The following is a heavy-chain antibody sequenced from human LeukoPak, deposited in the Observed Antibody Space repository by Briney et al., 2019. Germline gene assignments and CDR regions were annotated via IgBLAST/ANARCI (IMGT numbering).Heavy chain of an antibody. CDR1: GLGFSSYA. CDR3: AKVQLGIGVDY. V-gene: IGHV3-23*01. D-gene: IGHD7-27*01. Sequence: PGWALRLSCAASGLGFSSYAVSWVHQGPGKLLTRVSGISDGGSRAYYAASVKGRFTISRDDSKNTLYLQMNSLRAEDTAVYYCAKVQLGIGVDYWGQGTLVTVSS. CDR2: ISDGGSRA. J-gene: IGHJ4*02.